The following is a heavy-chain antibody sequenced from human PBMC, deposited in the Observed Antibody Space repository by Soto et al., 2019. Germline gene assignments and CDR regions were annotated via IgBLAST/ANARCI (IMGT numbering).Heavy chain of an antibody. V-gene: IGHV3-23*01. Sequence: EVQLLESGGGLVQPGGSLRLSCAASGFTFSSYAMSWVRQASGKGLEWVSAISGSGGSTYYADSVKGRFTISRDNSKNTLYLQKNSLRAEDTAVYYCARHIVVVTAIPVYYYYGMDVWGQGTTVTVSS. J-gene: IGHJ6*02. D-gene: IGHD2-21*02. CDR1: GFTFSSYA. CDR2: ISGSGGST. CDR3: ARHIVVVTAIPVYYYYGMDV.